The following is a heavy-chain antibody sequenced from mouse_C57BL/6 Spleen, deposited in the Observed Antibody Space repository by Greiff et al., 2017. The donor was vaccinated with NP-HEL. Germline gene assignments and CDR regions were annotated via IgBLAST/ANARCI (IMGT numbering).Heavy chain of an antibody. Sequence: EVQLVESEGGLVQPGSSMKLSCTASGFTFSDYYMAWVRQVPEKGLEWVANINYDGSSTYYLDSLKSRFIISRDNAKNILYLQMSSLKSEDTATYYCARGVYGNYGYFDVWGTGTTVTVSS. CDR3: ARGVYGNYGYFDV. V-gene: IGHV5-16*01. D-gene: IGHD2-10*02. J-gene: IGHJ1*03. CDR1: GFTFSDYY. CDR2: INYDGSST.